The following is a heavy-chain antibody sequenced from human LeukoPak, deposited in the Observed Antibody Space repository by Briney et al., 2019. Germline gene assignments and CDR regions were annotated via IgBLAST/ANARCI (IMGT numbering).Heavy chain of an antibody. CDR3: AKGSYYDSSGSFYFDY. V-gene: IGHV3-23*01. CDR1: GFTFSSYA. CDR2: ISGSGDNT. J-gene: IGHJ4*02. Sequence: PGGSLRLSCAASGFTFSSYAMSWVRQAPGKGLEWVSGISGSGDNTYYADSVKGRLTISRDNSKNTLYVQVNSLGTEDTAAYYCAKGSYYDSSGSFYFDYWGQGTLATVSS. D-gene: IGHD3-22*01.